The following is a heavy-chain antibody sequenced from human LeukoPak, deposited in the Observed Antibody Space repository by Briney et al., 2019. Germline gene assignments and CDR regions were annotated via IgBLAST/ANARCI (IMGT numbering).Heavy chain of an antibody. J-gene: IGHJ4*02. CDR2: INPNSGGT. Sequence: ASVKVSCKASGYTFTDYCIHWVRQAPGQGLEWMASINPNSGGTYYAQNFHDRITLTRDTSISTAYMELSRLRSDDTAIYYCARANALYCSSTSCLFDYWGQGTLVTVSS. CDR1: GYTFTDYC. D-gene: IGHD2-2*01. CDR3: ARANALYCSSTSCLFDY. V-gene: IGHV1-2*02.